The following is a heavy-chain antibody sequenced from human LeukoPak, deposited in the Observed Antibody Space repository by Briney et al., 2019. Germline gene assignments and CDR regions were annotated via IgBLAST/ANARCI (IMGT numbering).Heavy chain of an antibody. CDR3: ARDAVGGAPDYFDY. V-gene: IGHV4-4*07. CDR1: GYSISSGYY. D-gene: IGHD3-16*01. CDR2: IYTSGST. J-gene: IGHJ4*02. Sequence: SETLSLTCAASGYSISSGYYWSWIRQPAGKGLEWIGRIYTSGSTNYNPSLKSRVTMSVDTSKNQFSLKLSSVTAADTAVYYCARDAVGGAPDYFDYWGQGTLVTVSS.